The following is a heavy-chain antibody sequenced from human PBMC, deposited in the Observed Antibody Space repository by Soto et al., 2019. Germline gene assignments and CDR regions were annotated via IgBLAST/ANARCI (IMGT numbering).Heavy chain of an antibody. CDR1: GGSISSGACY. J-gene: IGHJ4*02. CDR2: IYYSGST. Sequence: SETLSLTCTVSGGSISSGACYWSWIRQHPGRGLEWIGHIYYSGSTYYNPSLKSRITISRDTSKNQFSLNLSPVTAADTAVYYCARSPRGYSYGYFDSWGQGTLVTVSS. CDR3: ARSPRGYSYGYFDS. V-gene: IGHV4-30-4*01. D-gene: IGHD5-18*01.